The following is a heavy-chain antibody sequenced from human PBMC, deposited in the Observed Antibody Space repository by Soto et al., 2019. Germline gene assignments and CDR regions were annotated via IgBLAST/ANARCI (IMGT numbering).Heavy chain of an antibody. CDR1: GFSLSTSGVG. D-gene: IGHD3-10*01. CDR2: IYWDDDK. CDR3: AHRLWFGECFDY. J-gene: IGHJ4*02. V-gene: IGHV2-5*02. Sequence: QITLKESGPTLVKPTQTLTLTCTFSGFSLSTSGVGVGWIRQPPGKALEWLALIYWDDDKRYSPSLKSRLTITKDTSKNQVILTMTNMDPVDTATYYCAHRLWFGECFDYWGQGTLVTVSS.